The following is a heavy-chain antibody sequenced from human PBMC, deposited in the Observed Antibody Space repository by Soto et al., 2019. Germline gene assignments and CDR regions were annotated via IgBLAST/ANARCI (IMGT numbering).Heavy chain of an antibody. CDR2: ISGSGVNT. D-gene: IGHD4-4*01. CDR3: AKRGPMTTVAYYYYYMDV. CDR1: GVTVCNSS. J-gene: IGHJ6*03. Sequence: PGGSLRLSCAGSGVTVCNSSMSWFRQAPGKGLEWVSGISGSGVNTYFADSVKGRFTISRDNSKNTLYLQMNSLRAEDTAVYYCAKRGPMTTVAYYYYYMDVWGKGTTVTVSS. V-gene: IGHV3-23*01.